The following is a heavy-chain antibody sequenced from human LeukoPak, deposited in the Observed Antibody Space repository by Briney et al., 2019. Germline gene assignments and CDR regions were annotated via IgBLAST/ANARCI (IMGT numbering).Heavy chain of an antibody. Sequence: SETLSLTCTVSGGSISSSTYYWGWIRQAPGKGLEWIGTIYYSGTTYYNPSLKSRVTIPVATSKNQLSLRLTSVTAADTAMYYCASRYCRGGSCDPGLIGINAFDIWGQGTMVTVSS. CDR1: GGSISSSTYY. V-gene: IGHV4-39*01. J-gene: IGHJ3*02. D-gene: IGHD2-15*01. CDR2: IYYSGTT. CDR3: ASRYCRGGSCDPGLIGINAFDI.